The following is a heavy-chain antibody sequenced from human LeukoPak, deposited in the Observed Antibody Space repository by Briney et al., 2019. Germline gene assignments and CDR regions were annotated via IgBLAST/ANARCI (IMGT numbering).Heavy chain of an antibody. V-gene: IGHV3-23*01. Sequence: PGGSLRLSCAASGFTVSRNYMSWVRQAPGKGLEWVSAISGSGGSPYYADSVKGRFTISRDNSKNTLYLQMNSLRAEDTAAYYCAKLYDSSGYSAFDYWGQGSLVTVSS. D-gene: IGHD3-22*01. CDR1: GFTVSRNY. CDR2: ISGSGGSP. J-gene: IGHJ4*02. CDR3: AKLYDSSGYSAFDY.